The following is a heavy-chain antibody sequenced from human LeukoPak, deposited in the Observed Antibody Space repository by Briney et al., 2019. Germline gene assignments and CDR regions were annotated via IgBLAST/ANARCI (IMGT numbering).Heavy chain of an antibody. D-gene: IGHD3-9*01. J-gene: IGHJ6*02. V-gene: IGHV3-43*02. CDR2: ISVDGDRT. CDR1: GFTFDDYA. CDR3: QKTAYDILSGYSSPSHYYYGMDV. Sequence: PGGSLRLSCAPSGFTFDDYAMHWVRQAPGKGLEWVSLISVDGDRTFYADSVKGRFTISRDNSNNSLYLQMNSLRTEDTAFFFRQKTAYDILSGYSSPSHYYYGMDVWGQGTTVTVSS.